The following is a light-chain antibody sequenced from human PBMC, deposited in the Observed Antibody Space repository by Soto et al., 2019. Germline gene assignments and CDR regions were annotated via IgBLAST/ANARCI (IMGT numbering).Light chain of an antibody. V-gene: IGLV2-14*01. CDR3: SSYVSSVSYV. J-gene: IGLJ1*01. Sequence: QSALTQPASVSGSPGQSITISCTGTSSDVGGYNYVSWYQQHPGKAPKFIIYEVSNRPEGVSNRFFGSKSGNTASLTISGLQAEDEADYYCSSYVSSVSYVFGTGTKVTVL. CDR2: EVS. CDR1: SSDVGGYNY.